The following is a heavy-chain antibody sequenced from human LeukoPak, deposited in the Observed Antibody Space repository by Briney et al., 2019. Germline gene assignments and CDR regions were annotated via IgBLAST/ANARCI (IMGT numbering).Heavy chain of an antibody. J-gene: IGHJ3*02. Sequence: PGGSLRLSCAASGFPFSDYGMYWVRQAPGKGLEWLAVISHDGNNKYYADSVKGRITISRDNSMNTLYLQMNSLRAEDTAVYYCAKRGYCRGGTCFSHDAFDIWGQGTMVTVSS. CDR3: AKRGYCRGGTCFSHDAFDI. D-gene: IGHD2-15*01. CDR2: ISHDGNNK. V-gene: IGHV3-30*18. CDR1: GFPFSDYG.